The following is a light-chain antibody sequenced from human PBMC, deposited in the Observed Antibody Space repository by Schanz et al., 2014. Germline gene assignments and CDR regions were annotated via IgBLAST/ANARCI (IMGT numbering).Light chain of an antibody. Sequence: QSALTQPASVSGSPGQSITISCTGTSSDIGSYNYVSWYQQYPGEAPKLIIYDVTYRPSGVSHRFSGSKSGNTASLTISGLQAEDEADYSCSSYTSSVVFGGGTKLTVL. CDR3: SSYTSSVV. CDR2: DVT. CDR1: SSDIGSYNY. J-gene: IGLJ2*01. V-gene: IGLV2-14*01.